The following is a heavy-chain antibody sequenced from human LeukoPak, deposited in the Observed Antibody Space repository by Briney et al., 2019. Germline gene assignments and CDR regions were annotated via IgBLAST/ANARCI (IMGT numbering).Heavy chain of an antibody. Sequence: PSETLSLTCTVSGGSISSYYWSWIRQPPGKGLEWIGYIYYSGSTNYNPSLMSRVTISVDTSKNQFSLKLSSVTAADTAVYYCARFDSSGYYYLDYWGQGTLVTVSS. J-gene: IGHJ4*02. CDR3: ARFDSSGYYYLDY. CDR1: GGSISSYY. D-gene: IGHD3-22*01. V-gene: IGHV4-59*01. CDR2: IYYSGST.